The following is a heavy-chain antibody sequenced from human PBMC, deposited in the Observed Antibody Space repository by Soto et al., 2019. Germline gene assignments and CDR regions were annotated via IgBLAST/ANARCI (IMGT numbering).Heavy chain of an antibody. D-gene: IGHD3-3*02. CDR2: ISANNGNT. CDR3: ARVHFWSGYYIDNY. J-gene: IGHJ4*02. Sequence: QVQLVQSGAEVKKPGASVKVSCKASGYTFTSYGISCVRQAPGQGLEWMGWISANNGNTNYAQKLQDRVTIATDTSTSTAYMELRSLRSVDTAVYYCARVHFWSGYYIDNYWGQGTLVTVSS. V-gene: IGHV1-18*01. CDR1: GYTFTSYG.